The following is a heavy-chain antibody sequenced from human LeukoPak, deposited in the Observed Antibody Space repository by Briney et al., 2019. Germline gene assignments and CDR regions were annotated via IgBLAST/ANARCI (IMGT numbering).Heavy chain of an antibody. D-gene: IGHD3-22*01. Sequence: TSETLSLTRTVSGGSIHNYCWIWIRQPPGKGLDWIGYICDNGNTNFTPSPKSRVTISLDTSKKQVSLRLSSVTAADTAVYYCARDYYDSSGNGLDAFDIWGQGTMVTVSS. V-gene: IGHV4-59*01. J-gene: IGHJ3*02. CDR2: ICDNGNT. CDR1: GGSIHNYC. CDR3: ARDYYDSSGNGLDAFDI.